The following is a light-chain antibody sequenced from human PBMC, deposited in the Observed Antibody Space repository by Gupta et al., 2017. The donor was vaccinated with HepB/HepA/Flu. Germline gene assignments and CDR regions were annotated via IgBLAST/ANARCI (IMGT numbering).Light chain of an antibody. V-gene: IGLV1-40*01. Sequence: QSVLTQPPSVSGAAGQRVTISYTGSSSNIGAGYDVPWYQQLPGTAPKLLIYGNSNRPSGVPDRFPGSKSGTSASLAITGLQAEDEADYYCQSYDSSLSGFWVFGGGTKLTVL. J-gene: IGLJ3*02. CDR1: SSNIGAGYD. CDR2: GNS. CDR3: QSYDSSLSGFWV.